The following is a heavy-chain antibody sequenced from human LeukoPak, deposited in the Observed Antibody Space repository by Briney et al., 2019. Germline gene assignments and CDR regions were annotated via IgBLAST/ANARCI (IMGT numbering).Heavy chain of an antibody. Sequence: PGGSLRLSCAASGFTFSSYGMHWVRQAPGKGLEWVAVIWYDGSNKYYADSVKGRFTISRDNSKNTLYLQMNSLRAEDTAVYYCARDRWELPLLYFDYWGQGTLVTVSS. CDR2: IWYDGSNK. D-gene: IGHD1-26*01. CDR3: ARDRWELPLLYFDY. V-gene: IGHV3-33*01. J-gene: IGHJ4*02. CDR1: GFTFSSYG.